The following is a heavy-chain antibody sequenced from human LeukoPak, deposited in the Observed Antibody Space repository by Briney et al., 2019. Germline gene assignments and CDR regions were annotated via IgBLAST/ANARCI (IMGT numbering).Heavy chain of an antibody. CDR3: TLWGGGGFDY. J-gene: IGHJ4*02. D-gene: IGHD4-23*01. CDR2: IKSKSDGGTT. V-gene: IGHV3-15*01. CDR1: GFTFRNDW. Sequence: GGSLRLSCAASGFTFRNDWMGWVRQAPGKGLEWVGLIKSKSDGGTTDYAARVKDRFSISRDDSKNTLYLKMNSLKIEDTAVYYCTLWGGGGFDYWGQGTLVTVSS.